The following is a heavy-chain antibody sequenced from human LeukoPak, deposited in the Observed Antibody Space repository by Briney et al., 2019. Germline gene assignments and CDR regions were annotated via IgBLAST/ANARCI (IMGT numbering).Heavy chain of an antibody. D-gene: IGHD3-9*01. V-gene: IGHV4-59*12. J-gene: IGHJ4*02. CDR3: ARVRVIDWGSSYFDY. CDR1: GFTFSSYGM. Sequence: ASLRLSCAASGFTFSSYGMSWVRQPPGKGLEWIGYIFHTGNTKYNPYLKSRVTISVNKSKNQFSLRLISVTAADTAVYFCARVRVIDWGSSYFDYWGQGSLVTVSS. CDR2: IFHTGNT.